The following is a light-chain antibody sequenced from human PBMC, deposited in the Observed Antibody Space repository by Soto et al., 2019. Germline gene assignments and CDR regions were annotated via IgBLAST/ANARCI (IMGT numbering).Light chain of an antibody. V-gene: IGKV3-20*01. CDR1: QTVRNNY. J-gene: IGKJ5*01. CDR2: DAS. CDR3: QQYTNWPPIT. Sequence: EFVLTQSPGTLSLSPGERATLSCRASQTVRNNYLAWYQQKPGQAPRLLIYDASSRATGIPDRFSGGGSGTDFTLTISNLQSEDFAVYYCQQYTNWPPITFGQGTRLEIK.